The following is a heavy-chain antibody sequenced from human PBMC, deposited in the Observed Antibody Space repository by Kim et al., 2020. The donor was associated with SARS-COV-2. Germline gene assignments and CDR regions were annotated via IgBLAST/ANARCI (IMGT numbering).Heavy chain of an antibody. CDR1: GGSISSGGYY. D-gene: IGHD4-17*01. J-gene: IGHJ1*01. CDR2: IYYSGST. Sequence: SETLSLTCTVSGGSISSGGYYWSWIRQHPGKGLEWIGYIYYSGSTYYNPSLKSRVTISVDTSKNQFSLKLSSVTAADTAVYYCARVWVTVTYDSWYFQHWGQGTLVTVSS. V-gene: IGHV4-31*03. CDR3: ARVWVTVTYDSWYFQH.